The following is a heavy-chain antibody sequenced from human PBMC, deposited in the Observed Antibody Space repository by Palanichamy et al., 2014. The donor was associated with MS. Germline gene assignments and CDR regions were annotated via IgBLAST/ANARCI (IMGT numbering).Heavy chain of an antibody. CDR1: GFSLTSTGVS. D-gene: IGHD3-22*01. Sequence: QVTLRESGPARVKPTQTLTLACTFSGFSLTSTGVSVSWIRQSPGKALEWLALIAWDDDKNYSPSLKTRLTISKDTSKNQVVLTMTNMDPVDTATYYCARATNYFDSSGYYLHRYWYFDLWGRGTLVTVSS. CDR2: IAWDDDK. CDR3: ARATNYFDSSGYYLHRYWYFDL. V-gene: IGHV2-70*01. J-gene: IGHJ2*01.